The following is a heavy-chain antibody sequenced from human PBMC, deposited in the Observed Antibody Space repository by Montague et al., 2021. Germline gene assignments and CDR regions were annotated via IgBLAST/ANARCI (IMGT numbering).Heavy chain of an antibody. D-gene: IGHD1-26*01. Sequence: SLRLSFSASGFTFGGYSMPWVRQAPGRGLEWVSFISPSGDTFYAESVKGRFIVSRDNSNNALYLRLNSLRGEDSAIYYCVKTSSGTYDSWGPGTLVTVSS. J-gene: IGHJ5*01. V-gene: IGHV3-23*01. CDR3: VKTSSGTYDS. CDR1: GFTFGGYS. CDR2: ISPSGDT.